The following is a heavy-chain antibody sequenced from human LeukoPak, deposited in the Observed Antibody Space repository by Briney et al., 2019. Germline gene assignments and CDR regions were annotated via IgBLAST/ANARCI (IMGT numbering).Heavy chain of an antibody. V-gene: IGHV3-11*03. J-gene: IGHJ1*01. CDR1: TTSSYY. CDR2: ISSSSSYT. Sequence: TTSSYYWGWIRQPPGKGLEWVSYISSSSSYTNYADSVKGRFTISRDNAKNSLYLQMNSLRAEDTAVYYCASGQHWGQGTLVTVSS. CDR3: ASGQH.